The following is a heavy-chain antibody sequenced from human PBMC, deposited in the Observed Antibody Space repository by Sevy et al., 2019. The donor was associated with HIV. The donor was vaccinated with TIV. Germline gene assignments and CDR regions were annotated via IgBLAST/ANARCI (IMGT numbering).Heavy chain of an antibody. CDR3: ARHIRFSLKYYFDY. CDR2: MNPNSGGT. V-gene: IGHV1-2*02. Sequence: ASVKVSCKASGYTFTGYYMHWVRQAPGQGLEWMGWMNPNSGGTNYAQKFQGRVTMTRDTSISTAYMELSRLRSDDTAVYYCARHIRFSLKYYFDYWGQGTLVTVSS. J-gene: IGHJ4*02. CDR1: GYTFTGYY. D-gene: IGHD3-3*01.